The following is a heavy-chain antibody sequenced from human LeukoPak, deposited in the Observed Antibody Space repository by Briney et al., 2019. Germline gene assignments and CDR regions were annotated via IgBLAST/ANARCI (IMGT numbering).Heavy chain of an antibody. CDR2: IRYDGSNK. Sequence: GGSLRLSCAASGFTFSSYGMHWVRQAPGKGLEWVAFIRYDGSNKYYADSVKGRFTISRDNSKNTLYLQMNSLRAEDTAVYYCAKLPGFSSPYFDYWGQGSPVTVSS. V-gene: IGHV3-30*02. J-gene: IGHJ4*02. CDR3: AKLPGFSSPYFDY. CDR1: GFTFSSYG. D-gene: IGHD2-2*01.